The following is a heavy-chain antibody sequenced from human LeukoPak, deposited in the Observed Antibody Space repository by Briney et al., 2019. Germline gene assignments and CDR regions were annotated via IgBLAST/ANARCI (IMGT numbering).Heavy chain of an antibody. D-gene: IGHD3-10*01. J-gene: IGHJ4*02. Sequence: GGSLRLSCAASGFTVSSNYMTWVRQAPGKGLEWVSVIYSGGSTYYADSVKGRFTISRDNSKNTLYLQMNSLRAEDTAVYYCAREPYGTVSFDYWGQGTLVTVSS. CDR1: GFTVSSNY. CDR2: IYSGGST. CDR3: AREPYGTVSFDY. V-gene: IGHV3-53*01.